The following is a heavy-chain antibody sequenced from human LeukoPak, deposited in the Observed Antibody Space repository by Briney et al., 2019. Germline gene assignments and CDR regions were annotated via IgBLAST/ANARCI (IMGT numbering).Heavy chain of an antibody. V-gene: IGHV4-59*01. CDR2: IYYSGST. CDR3: ARVVRRHYYGSGSSLLRYYGMDV. CDR1: GDSISSYY. J-gene: IGHJ6*02. D-gene: IGHD3-10*01. Sequence: SETLSLTCTVSGDSISSYYWSWIRQPPGKGLEWIGYIYYSGSTNYNPSLKSRVTISVDTSKNQFSLKLSSVTAADTAVYYCARVVRRHYYGSGSSLLRYYGMDVWGQGTTVTVSS.